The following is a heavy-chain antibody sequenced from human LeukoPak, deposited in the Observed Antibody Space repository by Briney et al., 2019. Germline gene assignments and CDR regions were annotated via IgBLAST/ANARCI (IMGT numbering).Heavy chain of an antibody. CDR3: ARHDCSSTSCSQSLDY. J-gene: IGHJ4*02. Sequence: PGGSLRLSCAASGLTISRNWMSWVRQAPGKGLEWVANINQDGSARDYVDSVRGRFTISRDNPKNSLFLQMNSPRAEDTALYYCARHDCSSTSCSQSLDYWGRGTLVTVSS. CDR1: GLTISRNW. CDR2: INQDGSAR. V-gene: IGHV3-7*01. D-gene: IGHD2-2*01.